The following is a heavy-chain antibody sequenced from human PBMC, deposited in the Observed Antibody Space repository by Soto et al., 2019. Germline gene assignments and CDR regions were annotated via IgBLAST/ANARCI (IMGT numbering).Heavy chain of an antibody. D-gene: IGHD4-17*01. CDR1: GFTFDDYA. CDR3: AKDKLYGDSYYFDY. CDR2: ISWNSGSI. J-gene: IGHJ4*02. Sequence: EVQLVESGGGLVQPGRSLRLSCAASGFTFDDYAMHWVRQAPGKGLEWVSGISWNSGSIGYADSVKGRFTIARDNAKNSLYLQMNSLRAEDTALYYCAKDKLYGDSYYFDYWGQGTRVTVSS. V-gene: IGHV3-9*01.